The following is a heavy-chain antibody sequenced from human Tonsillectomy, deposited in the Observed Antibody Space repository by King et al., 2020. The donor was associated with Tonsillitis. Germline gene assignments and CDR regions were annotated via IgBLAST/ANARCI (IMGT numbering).Heavy chain of an antibody. CDR1: GDIFSNYA. D-gene: IGHD3-22*01. CDR2: ILPIFGTT. Sequence: QLVQSGAAVKKPGSSVKVSCKASGDIFSNYAVNWVRQAPGQGLEWMGGILPIFGTTNYAQRFRGRLKITADRSTSTVFLDLSGLRSDDTAMYYCASSSYYSDSSGSYFDCWGQGTLVTVSS. CDR3: ASSSYYSDSSGSYFDC. J-gene: IGHJ4*02. V-gene: IGHV1-69*14.